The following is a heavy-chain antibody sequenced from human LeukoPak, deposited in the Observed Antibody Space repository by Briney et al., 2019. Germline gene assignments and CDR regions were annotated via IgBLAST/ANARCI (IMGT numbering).Heavy chain of an antibody. V-gene: IGHV7-4-1*02. CDR1: GYTFTSYA. CDR2: INTNTGNP. J-gene: IGHJ3*02. CDR3: ARTVTGDPRDAFDI. D-gene: IGHD7-27*01. Sequence: GASVKVSCKASGYTFTSYAMNWVRQAPGQGLEWMGWINTNTGNPTYAQDFTGRFVFSLDTSVSTAYLQTTSLKAEDTAVYYCARTVTGDPRDAFDIWGQGTMVTVSS.